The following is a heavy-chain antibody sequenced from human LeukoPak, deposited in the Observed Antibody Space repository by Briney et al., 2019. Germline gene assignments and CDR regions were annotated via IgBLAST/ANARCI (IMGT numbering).Heavy chain of an antibody. D-gene: IGHD6-6*01. Sequence: GSSVKVSCKASGGTFSSYAISWVRQAPGQGLEWMGRIIPIFGIANYALKFQGRVTITADKSTSTAYMELSSLRSEDTAVYYCAREVYSSSSRYGMDVWGQGTTVTVSS. V-gene: IGHV1-69*04. CDR1: GGTFSSYA. J-gene: IGHJ6*02. CDR2: IIPIFGIA. CDR3: AREVYSSSSRYGMDV.